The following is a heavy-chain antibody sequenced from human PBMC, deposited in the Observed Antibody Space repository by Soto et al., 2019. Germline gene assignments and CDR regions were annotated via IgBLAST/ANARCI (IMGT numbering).Heavy chain of an antibody. D-gene: IGHD3-3*01. CDR3: ARDPYYDFWSGYDGYYGMDV. V-gene: IGHV4-30-4*01. Sequence: QVQLQESGPGLVKPSQTLSLTCTVSGGSISSGDYYWSWIRQPPGKGLEWIGYIYYSGSTYYNPSLKSRVTISVDTSKNQFSLKLSSVTAADTAVYYCARDPYYDFWSGYDGYYGMDVWGQGTTVTVSS. CDR2: IYYSGST. CDR1: GGSISSGDYY. J-gene: IGHJ6*02.